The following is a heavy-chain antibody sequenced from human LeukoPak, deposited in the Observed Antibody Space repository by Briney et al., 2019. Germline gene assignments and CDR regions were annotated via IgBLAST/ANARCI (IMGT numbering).Heavy chain of an antibody. CDR1: GESLSGYY. CDR2: INHSGST. D-gene: IGHD2-2*01. Sequence: SETLSLTCAVYGESLSGYYWSWIRQPLGKGLEWIGEINHSGSTNYNPSLKSRVTISVDTSKNQFSLKLSSVTAADTAVYCCARGTIVVVPAASDYYYYMDVWGKGTTVTVSS. CDR3: ARGTIVVVPAASDYYYYMDV. V-gene: IGHV4-34*01. J-gene: IGHJ6*03.